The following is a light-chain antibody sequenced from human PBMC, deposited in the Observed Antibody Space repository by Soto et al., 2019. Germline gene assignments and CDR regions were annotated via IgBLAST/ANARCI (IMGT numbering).Light chain of an antibody. Sequence: SYELTQTPSVSVSPGQTARITCSGDELSKQYVYWYQQKPGQAPVLVIYKDSERASGIPERFSASSSGTTVTLTISGVRAEDEADYYCQSADTSGNIEVFGPGTKVTVL. CDR1: ELSKQY. V-gene: IGLV3-25*02. J-gene: IGLJ1*01. CDR3: QSADTSGNIEV. CDR2: KDS.